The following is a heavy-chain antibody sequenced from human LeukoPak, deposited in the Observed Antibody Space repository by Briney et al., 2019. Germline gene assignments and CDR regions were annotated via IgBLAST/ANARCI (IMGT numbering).Heavy chain of an antibody. J-gene: IGHJ4*02. D-gene: IGHD3-22*01. CDR1: GYTFTSYA. Sequence: GASVKVSCKASGYTFTSYAMHWVRQAPGQRLEWMGWINAGNGNTKYSQKFQGRVTITRDTSASTAYMELSSLRSEDTAVYYCARGTRITMIVVVITPPYFGYWGQGTLVTVSS. CDR3: ARGTRITMIVVVITPPYFGY. V-gene: IGHV1-3*01. CDR2: INAGNGNT.